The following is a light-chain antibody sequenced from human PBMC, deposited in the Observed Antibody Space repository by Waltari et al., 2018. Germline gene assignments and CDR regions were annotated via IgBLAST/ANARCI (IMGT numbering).Light chain of an antibody. CDR1: QAISTY. Sequence: DTLMTQSPSSLSASVGDRVTITCRASQAISTYVNWYQQTPGMAPKLLIFSSSTLHRGVSSRFSGSGSGTEFTLTISNLQPDDFATYYCQQYNSDDWTFGQGTKVEI. CDR3: QQYNSDDWT. J-gene: IGKJ1*01. CDR2: SSS. V-gene: IGKV1-39*01.